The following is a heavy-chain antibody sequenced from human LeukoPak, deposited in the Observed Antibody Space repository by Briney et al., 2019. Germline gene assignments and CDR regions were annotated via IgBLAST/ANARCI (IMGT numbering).Heavy chain of an antibody. D-gene: IGHD4-11*01. V-gene: IGHV4-39*07. CDR2: IYHSGST. CDR1: GGSISSSSYY. Sequence: SETLSLTCTVSGGSISSSSYYWGWIRQPPGKGLEWIGYIYHSGSTYYNPSLKSRVTISVDRTKNQFSLKLSSVTAADTAVYYCARVDYSNYQDYYYYYMDVWGKGTTVTVSS. J-gene: IGHJ6*03. CDR3: ARVDYSNYQDYYYYYMDV.